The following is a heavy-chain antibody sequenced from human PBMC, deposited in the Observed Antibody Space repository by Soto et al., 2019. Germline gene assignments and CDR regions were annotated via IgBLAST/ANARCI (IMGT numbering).Heavy chain of an antibody. CDR2: IYYSGST. Sequence: SETLSLTCTVSGGSISSYYGSWIRQPPGKGLEWIGYIYYSGSTNYNPSLKSRVTISVDTSKNQFSLKLSSVTAADTAVYYCARHAPPVWSGPTWFAPWGQGTLVTVSS. CDR1: GGSISSYY. V-gene: IGHV4-59*08. CDR3: ARHAPPVWSGPTWFAP. J-gene: IGHJ5*02. D-gene: IGHD3-3*01.